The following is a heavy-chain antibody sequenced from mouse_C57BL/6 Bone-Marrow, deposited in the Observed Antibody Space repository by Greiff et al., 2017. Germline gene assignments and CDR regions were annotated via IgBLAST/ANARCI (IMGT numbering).Heavy chain of an antibody. CDR3: TRDYSNYEREMDY. CDR1: GFTFSSYA. Sequence: EVKVVESGEGLVKPGGSLKLSCAASGFTFSSYAMSWVRQTPEKRLEWVAYISSGGDYIYYADTVKGRFTISRANARNTLYLQMSSLKSEDTAMYYCTRDYSNYEREMDYWGQGTSVTVSS. D-gene: IGHD2-5*01. CDR2: ISSGGDYI. J-gene: IGHJ4*01. V-gene: IGHV5-9-1*02.